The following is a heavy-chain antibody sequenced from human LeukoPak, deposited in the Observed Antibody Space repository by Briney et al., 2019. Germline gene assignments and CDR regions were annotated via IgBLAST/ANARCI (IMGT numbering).Heavy chain of an antibody. CDR2: IYHSGST. CDR1: GGSISCGDYY. J-gene: IGHJ3*02. Sequence: PSETLSLTCTVSGGSISCGDYYRSWIRQPPGKGLEWIGYIYHSGSTYYNPSLKSRVTISVDRSKNQFSLKLSSVTAADTAVYYCARGWDTIFGVVYAFDIWGQGTMVTVSS. V-gene: IGHV4-30-2*01. D-gene: IGHD3-3*01. CDR3: ARGWDTIFGVVYAFDI.